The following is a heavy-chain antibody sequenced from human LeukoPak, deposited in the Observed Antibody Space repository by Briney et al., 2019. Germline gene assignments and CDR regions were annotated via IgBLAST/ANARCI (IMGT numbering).Heavy chain of an antibody. V-gene: IGHV1-18*01. Sequence: ASVKVSCKASGYTFTSYGISWVRQAPGQGLEWMGWISAYNGNTNYAQKLQGRVTMTTDTSTSTAYMELRSLRSDDTAVYYCARELMVYAPLIDYYYMDVWGKGTTVTVSS. D-gene: IGHD2-8*01. CDR3: ARELMVYAPLIDYYYMDV. CDR1: GYTFTSYG. J-gene: IGHJ6*03. CDR2: ISAYNGNT.